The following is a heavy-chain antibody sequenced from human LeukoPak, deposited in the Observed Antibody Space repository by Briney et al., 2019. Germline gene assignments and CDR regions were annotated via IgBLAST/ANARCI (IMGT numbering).Heavy chain of an antibody. Sequence: SETLSLTCTVSGGPISSFYWSWIRQSPGKGLEWIGYNYYSGSANYNPSLKSRVTISVDASKNQFSLKLSSVTAADTAVYYSARGDYGDSDYWGQGILVTVSS. CDR1: GGPISSFY. V-gene: IGHV4-59*01. J-gene: IGHJ4*02. CDR3: ARGDYGDSDY. D-gene: IGHD4-17*01. CDR2: NYYSGSA.